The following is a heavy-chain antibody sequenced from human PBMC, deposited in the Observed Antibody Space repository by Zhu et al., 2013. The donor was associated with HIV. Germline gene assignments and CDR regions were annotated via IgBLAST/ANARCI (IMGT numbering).Heavy chain of an antibody. CDR3: VRGRVVGAASPADY. CDR1: GYTFGSYE. V-gene: IGHV1-8*01. D-gene: IGHD1-26*01. J-gene: IGHJ4*02. CDR2: MNPNSGNR. Sequence: QVQLVQSGSEVKKPGASVKVSCKSSGYTFGSYEINWLRQATGQGPEWIGWMNPNSGNRDYAQKFQGRVTITMTSSISTVYMELSSLRSDDTAVYYCVRGRVVGAASPADYVGPGTVVTVSS.